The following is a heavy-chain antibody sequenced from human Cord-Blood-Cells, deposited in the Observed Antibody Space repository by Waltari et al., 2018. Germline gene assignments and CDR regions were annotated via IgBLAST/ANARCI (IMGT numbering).Heavy chain of an antibody. J-gene: IGHJ6*03. CDR1: GYTFTSYD. CDR2: VNPNSGNT. Sequence: QVQLVQSGAEVKKPGASVKVSCKASGYTFTSYDINWVRQATGQGLEWMGWVNPNSGNTGYAQKFHGRGTITRNTSISTAYMELSSLRSEDTAVYYCARGLGGSYYYYMDVWGKGTTVTVSS. CDR3: ARGLGGSYYYYMDV. V-gene: IGHV1-8*03. D-gene: IGHD3-16*01.